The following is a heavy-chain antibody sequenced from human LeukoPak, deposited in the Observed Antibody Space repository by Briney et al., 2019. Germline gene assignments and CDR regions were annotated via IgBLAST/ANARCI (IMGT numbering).Heavy chain of an antibody. J-gene: IGHJ4*02. Sequence: PSETLSLTCAVSGGSISSGGYSWSWIRQPPGKGLEWIGYIYHSGSTYYNPSLKSRVTISVDRSKNQFSLKLSSVTAADTAVYYCARENGDRQKKDRYFDYWGQGTLVTVSS. D-gene: IGHD4-17*01. V-gene: IGHV4-30-2*01. CDR1: GGSISSGGYS. CDR2: IYHSGST. CDR3: ARENGDRQKKDRYFDY.